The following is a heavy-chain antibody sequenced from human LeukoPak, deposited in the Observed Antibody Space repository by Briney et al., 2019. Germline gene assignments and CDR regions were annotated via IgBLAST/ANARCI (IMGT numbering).Heavy chain of an antibody. Sequence: GRSLRLSCAASGFTFSSYGMHWVRQAPGKGLEWVAVISYDGSNKYYADSVKGRFTISRDNSKNTLCLQMNSLRAEDTAVYYCAKDMNIVVVVAATQGSLDYWGQGTLVTVSS. D-gene: IGHD2-15*01. CDR3: AKDMNIVVVVAATQGSLDY. J-gene: IGHJ4*02. CDR2: ISYDGSNK. V-gene: IGHV3-30*18. CDR1: GFTFSSYG.